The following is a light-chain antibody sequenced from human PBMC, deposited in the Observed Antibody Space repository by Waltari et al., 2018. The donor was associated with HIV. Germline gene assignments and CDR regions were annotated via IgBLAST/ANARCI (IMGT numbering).Light chain of an antibody. Sequence: QSVLTQPPSASGTPGQSVTISCSGSSSNIGTKTVNWYQQLPGSAPKFLMYGNHVRPSGVPDRFSGSKSGTSASLAISGLRSEDEADYYCAAWDDSLNAWVFGGGTKVTVL. J-gene: IGLJ3*02. CDR1: SSNIGTKT. CDR2: GNH. CDR3: AAWDDSLNAWV. V-gene: IGLV1-44*01.